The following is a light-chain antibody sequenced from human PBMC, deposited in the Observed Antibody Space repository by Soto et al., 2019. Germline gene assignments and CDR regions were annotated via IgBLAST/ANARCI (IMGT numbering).Light chain of an antibody. CDR3: QQYNNLPGT. CDR2: GAS. Sequence: EIVLTQSPGTLSVSPGERTTLSCRARQSVSSKLAWYQQKPGQAPRLLFYGASTGATGIPARFSGSGSETEFTLSISSLQSEDFAVYYCQQYNNLPGTFGQGTKVEIK. J-gene: IGKJ1*01. CDR1: QSVSSK. V-gene: IGKV3-15*01.